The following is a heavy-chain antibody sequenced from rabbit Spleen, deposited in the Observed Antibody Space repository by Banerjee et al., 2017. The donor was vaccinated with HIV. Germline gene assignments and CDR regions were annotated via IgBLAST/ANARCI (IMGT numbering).Heavy chain of an antibody. Sequence: QEQLEESGGDLVKPGASLTLTCTASGFSFSSSDYMCWVRQAPGKGLEWIGYIVPIFGVTYYANWVNGRFTISSHNAQNTLYLQLNSLTAADTATYFCVREAGYGGYGDANLWGPGTLVTVS. CDR2: IVPIFGVT. V-gene: IGHV1S45*01. D-gene: IGHD6-1*01. J-gene: IGHJ4*01. CDR3: VREAGYGGYGDANL. CDR1: GFSFSSSDY.